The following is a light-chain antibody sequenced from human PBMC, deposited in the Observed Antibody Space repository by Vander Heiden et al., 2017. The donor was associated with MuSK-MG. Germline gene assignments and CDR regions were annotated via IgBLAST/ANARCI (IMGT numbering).Light chain of an antibody. CDR1: QSLLHSNGYNY. J-gene: IGKJ3*01. CDR3: MQALQTPPT. CDR2: LGS. Sequence: DIVMTQSPLSLPVTPGEPASISCRSSQSLLHSNGYNYLDWYLQKPGQSPQLLIYLGSNRASGVPDRFSGSGSGTDFTLKISRVEAEDVGVYYCMQALQTPPTCGPGTKVXIK. V-gene: IGKV2-28*01.